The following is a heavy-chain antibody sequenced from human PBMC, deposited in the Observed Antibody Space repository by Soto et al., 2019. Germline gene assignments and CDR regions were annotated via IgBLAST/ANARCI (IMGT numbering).Heavy chain of an antibody. V-gene: IGHV1-8*01. Sequence: AASVKVSCKASGYTFTSYDINWVRQATGQGLEWMGWMNPNSGNTGYAQKFQGRVTMTRNTSISTAYMELSSLRSEDTAVYYCARGRPVLRFLEWSAQHIGLDMDVWGQGTTVTVSS. CDR1: GYTFTSYD. J-gene: IGHJ6*02. CDR3: ARGRPVLRFLEWSAQHIGLDMDV. CDR2: MNPNSGNT. D-gene: IGHD3-3*01.